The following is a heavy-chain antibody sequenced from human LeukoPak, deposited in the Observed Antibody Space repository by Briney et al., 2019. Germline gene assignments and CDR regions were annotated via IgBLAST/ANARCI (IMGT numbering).Heavy chain of an antibody. CDR3: ARHYGN. Sequence: PSETLSLTCTVSGGSISSYYWSWIRQPPGKGLEWIGYIYYSGSTYYNPSLKSRVTISVDTSKNQFSLKLSSVTAADTAVYYCARHYGNWGQGTLVTVSS. D-gene: IGHD1-1*01. CDR1: GGSISSYY. V-gene: IGHV4-59*08. CDR2: IYYSGST. J-gene: IGHJ4*02.